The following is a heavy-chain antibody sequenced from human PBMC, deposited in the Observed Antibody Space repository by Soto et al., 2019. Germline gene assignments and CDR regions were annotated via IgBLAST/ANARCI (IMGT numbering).Heavy chain of an antibody. J-gene: IGHJ6*02. V-gene: IGHV3-21*01. CDR1: GFELTSSR. CDR3: ARVHLVAGSAFYCAMDV. Sequence: XGSLRLSCVASGFELTSSRMNWVRQAPGKGLDWVASISGSGKDTFYRHSVKGRFAISRDSAGTSLFLRMDSVKVEDTAVYHCARVHLVAGSAFYCAMDVWGPGTAVTVSS. D-gene: IGHD6-6*01. CDR2: ISGSGKDT.